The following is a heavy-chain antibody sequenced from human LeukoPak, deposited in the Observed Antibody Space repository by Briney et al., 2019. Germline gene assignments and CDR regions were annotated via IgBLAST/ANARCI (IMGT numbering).Heavy chain of an antibody. CDR2: IFYSGSP. D-gene: IGHD2-2*01. CDR3: ARLKGVPAADY. V-gene: IGHV4-39*01. Sequence: SETLSLTCTVSGGSISSTSYYWGWIRQPPGKGLEWIESIFYSGSPYYNPSLKSRVTISVDTAKNQFPLRLTSVTAADTAVYYCARLKGVPAADYWGQGTLVTVSS. CDR1: GGSISSTSYY. J-gene: IGHJ4*02.